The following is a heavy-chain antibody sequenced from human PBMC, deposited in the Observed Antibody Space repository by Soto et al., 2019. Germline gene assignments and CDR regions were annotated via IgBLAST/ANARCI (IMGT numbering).Heavy chain of an antibody. D-gene: IGHD3-16*01. CDR1: GFTSSDHY. CDR3: ARAGFGHGLDV. J-gene: IGHJ6*02. V-gene: IGHV3-72*01. Sequence: RVSCGVSGFTSSDHYMDWVRQAPGKGLEWVGRTANKRSRYTTEYAASVKGRFIISRDDSKNSVYLQMNSLKIEDTAVYYCARAGFGHGLDVWDQGTTVTVSS. CDR2: TANKRSRYTT.